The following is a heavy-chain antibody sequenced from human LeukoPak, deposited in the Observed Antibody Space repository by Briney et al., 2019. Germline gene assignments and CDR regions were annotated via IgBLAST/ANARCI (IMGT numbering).Heavy chain of an antibody. CDR1: GGSISSSSYY. CDR2: IYYSGST. V-gene: IGHV4-39*07. CDR3: ARVTSRLGVCDY. J-gene: IGHJ4*02. Sequence: NPSETLSLTCTVSGGSISSSSYYWGWIRQPPGKGLEWIGSIYYSGSTYYNPSLKSRVTISVDTSKNQFSLKLSSVTAADTAVYYCARVTSRLGVCDYWGQGTLVTVSS. D-gene: IGHD2-8*01.